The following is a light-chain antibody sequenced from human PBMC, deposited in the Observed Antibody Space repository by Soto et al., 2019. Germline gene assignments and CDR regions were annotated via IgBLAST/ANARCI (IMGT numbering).Light chain of an antibody. CDR2: AAS. V-gene: IGKV1-39*01. CDR1: QNINSY. CDR3: QQIYSTPFT. Sequence: DIQITQSPSSLSASVGDRVTITCRASQNINSYLNWYQQKPGKAPKYLIYAASSLQSGVPSRFSGRGSGTDFTLTISSLQAEEFATYYCQQIYSTPFTFGQGTKLEIK. J-gene: IGKJ2*01.